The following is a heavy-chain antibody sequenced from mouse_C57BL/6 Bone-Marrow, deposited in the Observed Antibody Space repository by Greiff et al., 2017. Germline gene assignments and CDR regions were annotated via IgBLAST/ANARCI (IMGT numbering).Heavy chain of an antibody. CDR2: IYPRSGNT. Sequence: VQLQQSGAELARPGASVKLSCKASGYTFTSYGISWVKQRTGQGLEWIGEIYPRSGNTYYNEKFKGKATLTADKSSSTAYMELRSLTSEDSAVYFCAREEVYYDYDEGSYWGQGTTLTVSS. CDR3: AREEVYYDYDEGSY. V-gene: IGHV1-81*01. CDR1: GYTFTSYG. D-gene: IGHD2-4*01. J-gene: IGHJ2*01.